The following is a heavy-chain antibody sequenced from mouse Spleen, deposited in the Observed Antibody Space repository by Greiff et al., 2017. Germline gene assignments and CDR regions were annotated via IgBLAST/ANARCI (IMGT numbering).Heavy chain of an antibody. CDR2: IYPGDGDT. J-gene: IGHJ2*01. CDR1: GYAFSSSW. Sequence: QVQLQQSGPELVKPGASVKISCKASGYAFSSSWMNWVKQRPGKGLEWIGRIYPGDGDTNYNGKFKGKATLTADKSSSTAYMQLSSLTSEDSAVYFCARGGALDYWGQGTTLTVSS. D-gene: IGHD3-1*01. CDR3: ARGGALDY. V-gene: IGHV1-82*01.